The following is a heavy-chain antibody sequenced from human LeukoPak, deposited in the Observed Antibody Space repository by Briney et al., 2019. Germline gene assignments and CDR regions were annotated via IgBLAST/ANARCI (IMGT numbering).Heavy chain of an antibody. V-gene: IGHV4-61*02. Sequence: SEALSLTCTVSGGSINSGSYFWSWIRQPAGKGLECIGRIYTSGITNYNSSLMSRATISIDTSKNQFSLKLSSVTAADTALYYCARSNSGSYRELDYWGPGALVTVSS. J-gene: IGHJ4*02. CDR3: ARSNSGSYRELDY. CDR1: GGSINSGSYF. CDR2: IYTSGIT. D-gene: IGHD1-26*01.